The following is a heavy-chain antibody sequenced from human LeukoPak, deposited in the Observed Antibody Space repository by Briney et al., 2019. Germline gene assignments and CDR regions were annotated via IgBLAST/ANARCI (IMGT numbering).Heavy chain of an antibody. D-gene: IGHD4-23*01. Sequence: ASVKVSCKASGGTFSSYAISWVRPAPGQGLEWMGRIIPILGIANYAQKFQGRVTITADKSTSTAYMELSSLRSEDTAVYYCARDPGGNHALDYWGQGTLVTVSS. J-gene: IGHJ4*02. CDR1: GGTFSSYA. CDR2: IIPILGIA. V-gene: IGHV1-69*04. CDR3: ARDPGGNHALDY.